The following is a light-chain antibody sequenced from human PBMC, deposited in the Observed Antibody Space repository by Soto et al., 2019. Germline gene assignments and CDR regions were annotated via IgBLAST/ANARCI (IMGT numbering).Light chain of an antibody. Sequence: QLVLTQPPSASGTPGQRVTISCSGTSSNIGGYDVHWYQHLPGTAPKVLIYRTNQRPSGVPDRFSASKSGTSASLAISGLRSEDEADYDWAVWEASLSGHVFGTGTKLTVL. CDR1: SSNIGGYD. CDR3: AVWEASLSGHV. V-gene: IGLV1-47*01. CDR2: RTN. J-gene: IGLJ1*01.